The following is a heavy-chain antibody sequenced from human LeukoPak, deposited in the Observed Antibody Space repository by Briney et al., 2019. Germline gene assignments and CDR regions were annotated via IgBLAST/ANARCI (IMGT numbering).Heavy chain of an antibody. V-gene: IGHV3-48*03. CDR1: GFSFNSYA. CDR3: ARDYCSGGSCLSNTFDI. Sequence: GGSLRLSCAASGFSFNSYAMSWVRQAPGKGLEWVSYISSSGNTKDYADSVKGRFTISRDNGKNSLHLQMNSLRAEDTAVYYCARDYCSGGSCLSNTFDIWGQGTMVTVSS. D-gene: IGHD2-15*01. CDR2: ISSSGNTK. J-gene: IGHJ3*02.